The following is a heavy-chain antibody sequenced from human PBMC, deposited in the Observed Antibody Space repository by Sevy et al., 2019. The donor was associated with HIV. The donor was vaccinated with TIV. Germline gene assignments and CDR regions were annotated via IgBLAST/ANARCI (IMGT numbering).Heavy chain of an antibody. J-gene: IGHJ4*02. D-gene: IGHD4-17*01. CDR1: GGSFSGYY. V-gene: IGHV4-34*01. CDR3: ARNHRTTVTTFGDY. CDR2: INHSGST. Sequence: SETLSLTCAVYGGSFSGYYWSWIRQPPGKGLEWIGEINHSGSTNYNPSLKSRVTISVDTSKNQFSLKLSSVTAADTAVHYCARNHRTTVTTFGDYWGQGTLVTVSS.